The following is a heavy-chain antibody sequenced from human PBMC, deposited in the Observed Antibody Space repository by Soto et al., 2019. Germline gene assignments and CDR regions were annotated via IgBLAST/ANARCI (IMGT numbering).Heavy chain of an antibody. D-gene: IGHD4-17*01. J-gene: IGHJ4*02. CDR1: GGSIRSYY. CDR2: IYYSGSP. V-gene: IGHV4-59*01. CDR3: ARTYGDCFDY. Sequence: SETLSLTCTASGGSIRSYYWSWIRQPPGKGLEWIGNIYYSGSPNYNPSLKSRVTISVDTSKNPFSLKLSSVTAADTAVYYCARTYGDCFDYWGQGTLVTVSS.